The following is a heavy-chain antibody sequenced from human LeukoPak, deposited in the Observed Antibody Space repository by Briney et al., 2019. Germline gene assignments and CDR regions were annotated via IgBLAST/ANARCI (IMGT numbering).Heavy chain of an antibody. V-gene: IGHV4-59*01. D-gene: IGHD6-19*01. CDR2: IYYSGST. CDR3: ARDRQWLVHDY. J-gene: IGHJ4*02. CDR1: GGSISSYY. Sequence: SETLSLTCTVSGGSISSYYWSWIRQPPGKGLEWIGYIYYSGSTNYNPSLKSRVTISVDTSKNQFSPKLSSVTAADTAVYYCARDRQWLVHDYWGQGTLVTVSS.